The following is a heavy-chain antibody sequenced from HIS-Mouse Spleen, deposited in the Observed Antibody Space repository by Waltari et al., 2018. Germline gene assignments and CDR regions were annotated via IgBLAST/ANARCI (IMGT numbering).Heavy chain of an antibody. CDR2: IDWDDDK. CDR3: ARIQAGKLELPFDY. V-gene: IGHV2-70*15. Sequence: QVTLRESGPALVKPTQTLTLTCTFSGFSLSTSGMCVSWIRQPPGKALEWLARIDWDDDKYYSTSLKTRLTFSKDTSKNQVVLTMTNMDPVDTATYYCARIQAGKLELPFDYWGQGTLVTVSS. CDR1: GFSLSTSGMC. D-gene: IGHD1-7*01. J-gene: IGHJ4*02.